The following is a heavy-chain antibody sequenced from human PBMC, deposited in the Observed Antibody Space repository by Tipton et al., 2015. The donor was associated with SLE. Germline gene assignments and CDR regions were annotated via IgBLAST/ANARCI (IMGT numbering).Heavy chain of an antibody. J-gene: IGHJ6*02. V-gene: IGHV4-34*01. CDR3: ARSRGLGSCSGDNCYDYYFGMDV. Sequence: TLSLTCAVYGGSFSGYYWTWIRQPPGKGLEWIGEINHGGSTNYNPFLRSRVTISADTSKNQFSLKLTSVTAADTAVYFCARSRGLGSCSGDNCYDYYFGMDVWGQGTTVTVSS. CDR2: INHGGST. D-gene: IGHD2-15*01. CDR1: GGSFSGYY.